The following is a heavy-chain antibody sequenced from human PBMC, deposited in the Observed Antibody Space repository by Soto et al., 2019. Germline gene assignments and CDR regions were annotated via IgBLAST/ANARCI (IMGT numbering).Heavy chain of an antibody. V-gene: IGHV1-69*12. CDR2: IMPVFRTP. D-gene: IGHD3-3*02. CDR3: ARENDRPQLGGNYYYILDV. J-gene: IGHJ6*02. CDR1: GGTFRTAA. Sequence: QVQLEQSGAEVKKPGSSVKVSCKASGGTFRTAAISWVRQAPGQGLEWMGGIMPVFRTPDYALKFQGRVRITADESANTAYMELSGLRSDDTAVYYCARENDRPQLGGNYYYILDVWGQGTTITVSS.